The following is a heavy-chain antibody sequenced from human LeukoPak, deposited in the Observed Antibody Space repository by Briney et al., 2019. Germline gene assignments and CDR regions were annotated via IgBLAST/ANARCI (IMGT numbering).Heavy chain of an antibody. D-gene: IGHD3-3*01. CDR1: GGSISSYY. CDR3: ARGVTIFGVVIMGAFDI. V-gene: IGHV4-59*01. CDR2: IYYSGST. Sequence: SETLSLTCTVSGGSISSYYWSWIRQPPGKGLEWIGYIYYSGSTNYNPSLKSRVTISVDTSKNQFSLKLSSVTAADTAVYYCARGVTIFGVVIMGAFDIWGQGIMVTVSS. J-gene: IGHJ3*02.